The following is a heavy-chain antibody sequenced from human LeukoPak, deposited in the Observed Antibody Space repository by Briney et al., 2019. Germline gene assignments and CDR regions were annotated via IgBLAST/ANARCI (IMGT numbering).Heavy chain of an antibody. J-gene: IGHJ5*02. CDR1: GFTFSSIW. CDR3: AGYGVRRGWFDP. D-gene: IGHD4-17*01. V-gene: IGHV3-7*01. CDR2: IKEDGSET. Sequence: PGGSLRLSCAPSGFTFSSIWMRSVRQAPGKGLGWVANIKEDGSETYYVDSLKGRFTISRDNAKNSLYLQMNSLRAEDTAVYYCAGYGVRRGWFDPWGQGTLVTVSS.